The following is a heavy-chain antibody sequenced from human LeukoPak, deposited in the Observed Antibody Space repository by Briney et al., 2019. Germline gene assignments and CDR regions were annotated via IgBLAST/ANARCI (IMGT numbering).Heavy chain of an antibody. CDR2: INPNSGGT. D-gene: IGHD3-9*01. Sequence: GASVKVSCKASGYTFTGYYMHWVRQAPGQGLEWMGWINPNSGGTNHAQKFQGRVTMTRDTSISTAYMELSRLRSDDTAVYYCARATYYDILTGYYNTPYDYWGQGTLVTVSS. CDR1: GYTFTGYY. CDR3: ARATYYDILTGYYNTPYDY. V-gene: IGHV1-2*02. J-gene: IGHJ4*02.